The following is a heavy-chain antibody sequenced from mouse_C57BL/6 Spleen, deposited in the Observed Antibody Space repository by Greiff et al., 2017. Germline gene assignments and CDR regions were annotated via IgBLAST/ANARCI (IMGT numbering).Heavy chain of an antibody. V-gene: IGHV5-6*01. Sequence: VQLKESGGDLVKPGGSLKLSCAASGFTFSSYGMSWVRQTPDKRLEWVATISSGGSYTYYPDSVKGRFTISSDNAKNTLYLQMSSLKSEDTAMYYCARLNSNPYYFDYWGQGTTLTVSS. J-gene: IGHJ2*01. CDR2: ISSGGSYT. D-gene: IGHD2-5*01. CDR3: ARLNSNPYYFDY. CDR1: GFTFSSYG.